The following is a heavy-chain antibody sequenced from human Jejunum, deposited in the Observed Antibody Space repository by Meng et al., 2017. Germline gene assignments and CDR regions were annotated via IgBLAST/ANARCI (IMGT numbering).Heavy chain of an antibody. Sequence: QVKLQLPGPDWWKLPGAASLTCTVSWGPLTVDVWWSWCGQPPGKGLAYIGEIYHTGSAKYNPSLRSRVTLSVDTSKNQFSLRLTSVTAAYTAVYYCAREYATGLVRGVYIDYWGQGTMVTVSS. V-gene: IGHV4-4*03. J-gene: IGHJ4*02. CDR2: IYHTGSA. CDR1: WGPLTVDVW. CDR3: AREYATGLVRGVYIDY. D-gene: IGHD3-10*01.